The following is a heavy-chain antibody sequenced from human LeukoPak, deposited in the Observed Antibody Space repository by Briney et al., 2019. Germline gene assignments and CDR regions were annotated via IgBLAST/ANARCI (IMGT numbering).Heavy chain of an antibody. CDR3: ARESNYDYGGNGGIDY. D-gene: IGHD4-23*01. V-gene: IGHV4-38-2*02. J-gene: IGHJ4*02. Sequence: PSETLSLTCTVSGYSISSGYYWGWIRQPPGKGLEWIGSIYHSGSTYYNPSLKSRVTISVDTSKNQFSLKLSSVTAADTAVYYCARESNYDYGGNGGIDYWGQGTLVTVSS. CDR1: GYSISSGYY. CDR2: IYHSGST.